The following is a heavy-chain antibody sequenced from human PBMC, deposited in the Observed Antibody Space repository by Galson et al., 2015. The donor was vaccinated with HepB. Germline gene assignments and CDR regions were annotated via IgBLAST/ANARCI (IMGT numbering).Heavy chain of an antibody. CDR3: ANGCSITSCDNYFFHMDV. D-gene: IGHD2-2*01. Sequence: SLRLSCAVSGLTFSNYGTSWVRQVPGKGLEWGSSISARGTYTFYADSVTGRFTISRDNSTNTVNLQLNSLRAEDTAVYYCANGCSITSCDNYFFHMDVWGKGTTVTVSS. J-gene: IGHJ6*03. V-gene: IGHV3-23*01. CDR1: GLTFSNYG. CDR2: ISARGTYT.